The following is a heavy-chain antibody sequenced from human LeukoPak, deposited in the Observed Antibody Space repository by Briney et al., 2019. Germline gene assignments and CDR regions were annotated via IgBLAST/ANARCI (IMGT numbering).Heavy chain of an antibody. Sequence: SETLSLTCTVSGGSISSGSYYWGWVRQPPGEGLEWIGSIYYSGSTYYYPSLKSRVTISVDTSKNQFSLKLNSVTAADTAVYYCARHALAAEKGWDWGQGTLVTVSS. CDR2: IYYSGST. V-gene: IGHV4-39*07. CDR3: ARHALAAEKGWD. D-gene: IGHD6-13*01. J-gene: IGHJ4*02. CDR1: GGSISSGSYY.